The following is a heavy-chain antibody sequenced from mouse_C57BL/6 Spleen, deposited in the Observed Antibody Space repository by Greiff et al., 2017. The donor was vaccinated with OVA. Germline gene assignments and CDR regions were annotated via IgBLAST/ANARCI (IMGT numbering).Heavy chain of an antibody. Sequence: VQLLQSGAELVKPGASVKLSCTASGFNINDYNMPWVKQRTEQGLEWIGRIDPEDGETKYAPELQGKATITADTTSNTAYLQLSSLTSEDTSVYCCAREWSNSPMDYWGQGTSVTVSS. CDR2: IDPEDGET. CDR3: AREWSNSPMDY. D-gene: IGHD2-5*01. CDR1: GFNINDYN. V-gene: IGHV14-2*01. J-gene: IGHJ4*01.